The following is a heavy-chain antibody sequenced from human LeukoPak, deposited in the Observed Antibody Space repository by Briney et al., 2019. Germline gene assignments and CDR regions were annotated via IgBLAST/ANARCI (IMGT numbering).Heavy chain of an antibody. V-gene: IGHV3-20*04. Sequence: GGSLRLSCAASGFTFDDYGMSWVRQAPGKGLEWVSGINWSGSRTGYADSVKGRYTISRDNAKNSLYLQMNSLRAEDTAFYYCASAVGAGYYFDYWGQGTLVTVPS. CDR3: ASAVGAGYYFDY. J-gene: IGHJ4*02. CDR2: INWSGSRT. D-gene: IGHD1-26*01. CDR1: GFTFDDYG.